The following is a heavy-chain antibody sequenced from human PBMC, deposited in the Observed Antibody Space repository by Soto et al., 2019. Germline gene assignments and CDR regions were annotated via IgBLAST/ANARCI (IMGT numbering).Heavy chain of an antibody. CDR3: VRSGTARLLRHSWFDT. CDR1: GFTFNTYD. V-gene: IGHV3-21*01. J-gene: IGHJ5*02. CDR2: ITTSSAYI. Sequence: EVQLVESGGGLVKPGGSLRLSCAASGFTFNTYDMNWVRQAPGKGLEWVSSITTSSAYIYYADSLKGRITISIDNAKNSLFVQMNSLRGEDTAVYYCVRSGTARLLRHSWFDTWGQGTLVTVSS. D-gene: IGHD2-21*01.